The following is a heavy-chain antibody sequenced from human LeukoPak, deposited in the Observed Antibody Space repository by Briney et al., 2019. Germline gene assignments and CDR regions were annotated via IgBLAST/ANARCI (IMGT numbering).Heavy chain of an antibody. V-gene: IGHV4-59*01. D-gene: IGHD6-13*01. CDR2: IYYSGST. CDR3: AKQQLVGGGWSDP. Sequence: SETLSLTCTVSGGSISSYYWSWIRQPPGKGLEWIGYIYYSGSTNYNPSLKSRVTISVDTSKNQFSLKLSSVTAADTAVYYCAKQQLVGGGWSDPWGQGTLVTVSS. CDR1: GGSISSYY. J-gene: IGHJ5*02.